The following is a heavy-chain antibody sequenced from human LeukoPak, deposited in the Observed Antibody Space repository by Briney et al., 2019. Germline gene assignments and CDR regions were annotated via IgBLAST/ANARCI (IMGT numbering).Heavy chain of an antibody. CDR2: INPNSGGT. V-gene: IGHV1-2*06. CDR3: ARAKLSMTTVTTVDY. J-gene: IGHJ4*02. Sequence: ASVKVSCKASGYTFTGYYMHWVRQAPGQGLEWMGRINPNSGGTNYAQKFQGRVTMTRDTSISTAYMELSRLRSDDTAVYYCARAKLSMTTVTTVDYWGQGTLVTVSS. D-gene: IGHD4-17*01. CDR1: GYTFTGYY.